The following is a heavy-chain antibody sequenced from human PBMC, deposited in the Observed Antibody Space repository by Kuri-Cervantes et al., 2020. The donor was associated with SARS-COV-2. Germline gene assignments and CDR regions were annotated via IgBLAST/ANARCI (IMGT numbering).Heavy chain of an antibody. V-gene: IGHV1-3*01. CDR3: ARERSIVVITSFDY. Sequence: ASVKVSCKASGYTFTSYAMHWVRQAPGQRLEWMGWINAGNGNTKYSQKFQGRVTMTRDTSTSTVYMELSSLRSEDTAVYYCARERSIVVITSFDYWGQGALVTVSS. D-gene: IGHD3-22*01. J-gene: IGHJ4*02. CDR1: GYTFTSYA. CDR2: INAGNGNT.